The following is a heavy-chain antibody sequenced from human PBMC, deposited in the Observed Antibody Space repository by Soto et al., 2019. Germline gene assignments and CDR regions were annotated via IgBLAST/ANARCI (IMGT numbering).Heavy chain of an antibody. Sequence: EVQLLESGGGLVQPGGSLRLSCAASGFTFSSYAMSWVRQAPGKGLEWVSAISGSGGSTYYADSVKGRFTISRDNSKNTLYLQMNSLRAEDTAVYDCAKVAGMVRGVIYGGMDVWGQGTTVTVSS. J-gene: IGHJ6*02. V-gene: IGHV3-23*01. CDR3: AKVAGMVRGVIYGGMDV. CDR2: ISGSGGST. D-gene: IGHD3-10*01. CDR1: GFTFSSYA.